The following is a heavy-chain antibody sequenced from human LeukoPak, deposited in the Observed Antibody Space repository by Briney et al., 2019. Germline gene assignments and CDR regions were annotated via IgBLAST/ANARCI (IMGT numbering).Heavy chain of an antibody. J-gene: IGHJ4*02. D-gene: IGHD4-17*01. Sequence: ASVKVSCKASGGTFSSYAISWVRQAPGQGLEWMGGIIPIFGTANYAQKFQGRVTIAADESTSTAYMELSSLRSEDTAVYYCARVRRGHYAHDYWGQGTLVTVSS. CDR1: GGTFSSYA. CDR3: ARVRRGHYAHDY. V-gene: IGHV1-69*13. CDR2: IIPIFGTA.